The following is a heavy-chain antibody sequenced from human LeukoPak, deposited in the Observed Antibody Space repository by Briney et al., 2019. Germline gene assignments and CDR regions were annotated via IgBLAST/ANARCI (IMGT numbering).Heavy chain of an antibody. J-gene: IGHJ4*02. CDR1: GFTFSGSA. CDR3: TEPGYSTRQTHC. Sequence: GGSLRLSCAASGFTFSGSAMHWVRQASGKGLEWVGRIRSKANSYATAYAASVKGRFTISRDDSKNTAYLQMNSLKTEDTAVYYCTEPGYSTRQTHCWGQGTLVTVSS. V-gene: IGHV3-73*01. CDR2: IRSKANSYAT. D-gene: IGHD6-13*01.